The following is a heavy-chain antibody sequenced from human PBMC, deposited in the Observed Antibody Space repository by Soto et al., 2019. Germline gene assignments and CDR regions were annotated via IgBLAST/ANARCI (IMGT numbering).Heavy chain of an antibody. D-gene: IGHD3-10*01. CDR1: GGSFSGYY. J-gene: IGHJ5*02. V-gene: IGHV4-34*01. CDR3: ARVFPSSGSGYSPKPFDP. Sequence: SETLSLTCAVYGGSFSGYYWSWIRQPPGKGLEWIGEINHSGSTNYNPSLKSRVTISVDTSKNQFSLKLSSVTAADTAVYYCARVFPSSGSGYSPKPFDPWGQGTLVTVSS. CDR2: INHSGST.